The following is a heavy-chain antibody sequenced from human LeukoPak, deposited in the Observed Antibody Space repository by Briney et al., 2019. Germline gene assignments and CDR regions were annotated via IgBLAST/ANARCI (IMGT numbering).Heavy chain of an antibody. D-gene: IGHD6-19*01. CDR2: IIPIFGTA. CDR3: ARRGYSSGWYGAFDI. J-gene: IGHJ3*02. CDR1: EGTFSSYA. Sequence: SVKVSCKASEGTFSSYAISWVRQAPGQGLEWMGGIIPIFGTANYAQKFQGRVTITADESTSTAYMELSSLRSEDTAVYYCARRGYSSGWYGAFDIWGQGTMVTVSS. V-gene: IGHV1-69*13.